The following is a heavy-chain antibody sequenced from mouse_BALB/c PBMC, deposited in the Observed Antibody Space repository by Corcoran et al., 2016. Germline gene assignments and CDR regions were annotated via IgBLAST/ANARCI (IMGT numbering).Heavy chain of an antibody. CDR1: GYTFTNYG. V-gene: IGHV9-1*02. J-gene: IGHJ2*01. Sequence: QIQLVQSGPELKKPGETVKISCKASGYTFTNYGMNGVKQAPGKGLKWMGWINTYTGEPTYADDFKGRFAFSLETSASTAYLQINNLKNEDMATYFCALYYGSSYVDYWGQGTTLTVSS. CDR2: INTYTGEP. D-gene: IGHD1-1*01. CDR3: ALYYGSSYVDY.